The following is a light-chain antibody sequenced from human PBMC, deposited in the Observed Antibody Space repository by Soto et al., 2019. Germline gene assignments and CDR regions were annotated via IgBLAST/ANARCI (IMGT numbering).Light chain of an antibody. CDR3: MQGVQTPFT. Sequence: DIVMTQSPLSLPVTPGEPASISCRSSQSLLFGNGYDYLDWYLQKPGQSPQLLIYLGSHRASGVPDRFSGSGSGTDFTLKISRVEAEYVGVYYCMQGVQTPFTFGPGTKVDIK. V-gene: IGKV2-28*01. CDR2: LGS. CDR1: QSLLFGNGYDY. J-gene: IGKJ3*01.